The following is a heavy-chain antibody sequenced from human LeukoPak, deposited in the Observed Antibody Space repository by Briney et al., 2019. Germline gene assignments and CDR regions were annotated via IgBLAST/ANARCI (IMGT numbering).Heavy chain of an antibody. CDR3: AKDSSGSGFWSDYSPYYFDY. D-gene: IGHD3-3*01. V-gene: IGHV3-30*18. CDR1: GFSFYNYG. J-gene: IGHJ4*02. CDR2: ISYDGDNK. Sequence: PGGSLRPSCAASGFSFYNYGMHWVRQAPGKGLEWVAVISYDGDNKYYADSVKGRFTISRDNSKKTLFLQMTSLRAEDAAVYYCAKDSSGSGFWSDYSPYYFDYWGQGTLVTVSS.